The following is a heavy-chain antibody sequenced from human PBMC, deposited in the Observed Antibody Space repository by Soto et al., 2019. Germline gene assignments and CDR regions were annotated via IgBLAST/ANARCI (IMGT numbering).Heavy chain of an antibody. CDR2: ISSSGGST. CDR3: AKDREVQLWPLGHAFDI. J-gene: IGHJ3*02. Sequence: GGSLRLSCAASGFTFTDYYMSWIRQAPGKGLEWVSYISSSGGSTYYADSVKGRFTISRDNSKNTLYLQMNSLRAEDTAVYYCAKDREVQLWPLGHAFDIWGQGTMVTVSS. D-gene: IGHD5-18*01. V-gene: IGHV3-11*01. CDR1: GFTFTDYY.